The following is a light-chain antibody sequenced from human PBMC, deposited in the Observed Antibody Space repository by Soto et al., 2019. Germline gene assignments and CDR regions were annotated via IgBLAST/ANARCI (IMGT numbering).Light chain of an antibody. CDR1: SSDVGSYNY. J-gene: IGLJ3*02. CDR2: EVS. V-gene: IGLV2-14*01. CDR3: SSYTTSGTPV. Sequence: QSALTQPASVSGSPGQTITISCTGTSSDVGSYNYLSWYQQHPGKAPKVMIYEVSNRPSGVSNRFSGSKSGNTASLTISGLQAEDEADYFCSSYTTSGTPVFGGGTKVTVL.